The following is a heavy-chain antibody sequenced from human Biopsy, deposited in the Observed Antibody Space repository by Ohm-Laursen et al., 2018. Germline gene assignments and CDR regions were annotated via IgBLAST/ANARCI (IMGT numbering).Heavy chain of an antibody. CDR3: ARATNSTGWPYYYFYGMDV. Sequence: SDTLSLTCIVSGGSISDSTYHWGWIRQTPGKGLEWIGYIYYSGSTNYNPSLKSRVTISVDTSKNQFSLRLNSVTAADTAVYYCARATNSTGWPYYYFYGMDVWGQGTTVTVSS. J-gene: IGHJ6*02. CDR1: GGSISDSTYH. CDR2: IYYSGST. D-gene: IGHD2/OR15-2a*01. V-gene: IGHV4-61*05.